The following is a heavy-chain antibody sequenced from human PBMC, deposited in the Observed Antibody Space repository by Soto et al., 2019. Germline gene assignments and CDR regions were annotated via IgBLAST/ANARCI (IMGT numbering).Heavy chain of an antibody. D-gene: IGHD1-7*01. Sequence: ASVKVSCKASGYTFTSYGISWVRQAPGQGLEWMGWISAYNGNTNYAQKLQGRVTMTTDTSTSTAYMELRSLRSDDTAVYYCARDRSGAAMYGNYRTSNSYGMDGWGQGTTVTVSS. V-gene: IGHV1-18*04. CDR3: ARDRSGAAMYGNYRTSNSYGMDG. CDR1: GYTFTSYG. CDR2: ISAYNGNT. J-gene: IGHJ6*02.